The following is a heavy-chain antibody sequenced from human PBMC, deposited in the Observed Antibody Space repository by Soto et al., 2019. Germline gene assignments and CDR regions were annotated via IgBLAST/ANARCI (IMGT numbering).Heavy chain of an antibody. CDR1: GFTFSSYS. J-gene: IGHJ4*02. CDR2: ISSSSSTI. CDR3: ARDEYYYDSSGYYYYLDY. Sequence: EVQLVESGGGLVQPGGSLRLSCAASGFTFSSYSMNWVRQAPGKGLEWVSYISSSSSTIYYADSVKGRFTISRDNAKNSLYLQMNSLRDEDTAVYYCARDEYYYDSSGYYYYLDYWGQGTLVTVSS. D-gene: IGHD3-22*01. V-gene: IGHV3-48*02.